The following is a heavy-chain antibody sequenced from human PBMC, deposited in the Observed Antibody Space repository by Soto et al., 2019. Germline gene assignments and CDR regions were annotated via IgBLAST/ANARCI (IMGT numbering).Heavy chain of an antibody. CDR2: FDPEDGET. D-gene: IGHD1-20*01. CDR3: ATLYNWNYYYGMDV. Sequence: ASVKVSCKVSGYTLTELSMHWVRQAPGKGLEWMGGFDPEDGETIYAQKFQGRVTMTEDTSTDTAYMELSSLRSEDTAVYYCATLYNWNYYYGMDVWGQGTTVTVS. J-gene: IGHJ6*02. V-gene: IGHV1-24*01. CDR1: GYTLTELS.